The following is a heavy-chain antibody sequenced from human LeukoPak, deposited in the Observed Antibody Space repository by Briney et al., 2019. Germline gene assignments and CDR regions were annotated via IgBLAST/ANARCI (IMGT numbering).Heavy chain of an antibody. CDR1: GFTFSIYA. J-gene: IGHJ6*04. CDR3: AELGITMIGGV. CDR2: ISSSGSTI. V-gene: IGHV3-48*03. D-gene: IGHD3-10*02. Sequence: GGSLRLSCAPSGFTFSIYAIHWVRQAPGKGLEWVSYISSSGSTIYYADSVKGRFTISRDNAKNSLYLQMNSLRAEDTAVYYCAELGITMIGGVWGKGTTVTISS.